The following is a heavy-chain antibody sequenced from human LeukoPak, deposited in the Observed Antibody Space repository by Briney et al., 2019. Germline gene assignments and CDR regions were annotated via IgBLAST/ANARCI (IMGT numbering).Heavy chain of an antibody. V-gene: IGHV4-4*02. CDR2: IYHSGST. Sequence: PSETLSLTCAVSGGSISSSNWWSWVRQPPGKGLEWIGEIYHSGSTNYNPSLKSRVTISVDKSKNQFSLKLSSVTAADTAVYYCASLEINTYYYGSGSPGLFDYWGQGTLVTVSS. J-gene: IGHJ4*02. D-gene: IGHD3-10*01. CDR1: GGSISSSNW. CDR3: ASLEINTYYYGSGSPGLFDY.